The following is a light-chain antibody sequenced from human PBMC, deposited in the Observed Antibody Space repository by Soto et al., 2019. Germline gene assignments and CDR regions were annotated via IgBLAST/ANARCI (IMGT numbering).Light chain of an antibody. V-gene: IGKV1-5*03. CDR3: QQYNSYWT. J-gene: IGKJ1*01. CDR2: KAS. Sequence: DIQMIQSPSTLSASVGDRVTITCRASQSISSWLAWYQQKPGKAPKLLIYKASSLESGVPSRFSGSGSGTEFTLTISSLRPDDFATYYCQQYNSYWTFGQGTKVDIK. CDR1: QSISSW.